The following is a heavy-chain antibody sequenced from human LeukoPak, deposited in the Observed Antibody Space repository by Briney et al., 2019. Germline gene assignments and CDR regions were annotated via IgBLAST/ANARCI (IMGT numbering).Heavy chain of an antibody. D-gene: IGHD5-12*01. CDR1: GGSISSGSYY. Sequence: SETLSLTCTVSGGSISSGSYYWSWIRQPAGKGLEWIGRIYTSGSTNYNPSLKSRVTISVDTSKNQFSLKLSSVTAADTAVYYCARAVSGYHRPAFDIWGQGTMDTVSS. J-gene: IGHJ3*02. V-gene: IGHV4-61*02. CDR3: ARAVSGYHRPAFDI. CDR2: IYTSGST.